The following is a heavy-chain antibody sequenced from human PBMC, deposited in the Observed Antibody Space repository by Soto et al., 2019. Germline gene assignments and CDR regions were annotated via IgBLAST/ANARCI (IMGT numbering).Heavy chain of an antibody. Sequence: SETLSLTCTVSGGSISSGGYYWSWIRQHPGKGLEWIGYIYYSGSTYYNPSLKSRVTISVDTSKNQFSLKLSSVTAADTAVYYCARESFKGVPYYWGQGTLVTVSS. CDR1: GGSISSGGYY. V-gene: IGHV4-31*03. D-gene: IGHD2-8*01. J-gene: IGHJ4*02. CDR2: IYYSGST. CDR3: ARESFKGVPYY.